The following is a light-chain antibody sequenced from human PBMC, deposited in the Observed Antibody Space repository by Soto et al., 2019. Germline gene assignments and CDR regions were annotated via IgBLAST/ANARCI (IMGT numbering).Light chain of an antibody. J-gene: IGKJ4*01. CDR2: GAS. CDR3: QQYYKLPLI. Sequence: EIVMTQSPATLSVYPGERATLSCRASQSVSSDLAWYQQKPGQAPRLLINGASTRATGIPARFSGSGSGTEFTLTISSLQSEDFAAYYCQQYYKLPLIFGGGTKVEIK. CDR1: QSVSSD. V-gene: IGKV3-15*01.